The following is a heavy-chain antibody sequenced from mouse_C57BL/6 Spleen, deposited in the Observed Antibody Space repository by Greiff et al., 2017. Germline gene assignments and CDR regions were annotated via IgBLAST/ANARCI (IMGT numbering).Heavy chain of an antibody. CDR3: TSEDEYDDSAFSD. CDR2: IDPETGGT. Sequence: VQLQQSGAELVRPGASVTLSCKASGYTFTDYDMHWVKQTPVHGLEWIGSIDPETGGTAYNEKFKGKAILTADKSSRTAYMELRSLTSEDSAVYYCTSEDEYDDSAFSDWGQGTLVTVSA. CDR1: GYTFTDYD. V-gene: IGHV1-15*01. J-gene: IGHJ3*01. D-gene: IGHD2-4*01.